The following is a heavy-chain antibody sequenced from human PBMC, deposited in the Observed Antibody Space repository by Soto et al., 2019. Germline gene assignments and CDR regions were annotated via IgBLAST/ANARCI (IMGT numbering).Heavy chain of an antibody. D-gene: IGHD6-6*01. V-gene: IGHV1-46*01. Sequence: RASVKVSCKASGYTFTSYYMHWVRQAPGQGLEWMGIINPSGGSTSYAQKFQGRVTMTRDTSTSTVYMELSSLRSEDTAVYYCATRYNVYSSPYYFDYWGQGTLVTVSS. J-gene: IGHJ4*02. CDR1: GYTFTSYY. CDR3: ATRYNVYSSPYYFDY. CDR2: INPSGGST.